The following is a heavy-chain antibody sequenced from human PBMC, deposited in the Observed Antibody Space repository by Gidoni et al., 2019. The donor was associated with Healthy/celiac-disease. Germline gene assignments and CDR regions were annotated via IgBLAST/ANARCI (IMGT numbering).Heavy chain of an antibody. D-gene: IGHD2-8*01. Sequence: QAQLVQSGSEVKKPGSSVKFSCKASGGTFSSYAISWVRQAPGQGLEWMGGIIPIFGTANYAQKFQGRVTITADESTSTAYMELSSLRSEDTAVYYCARATRVLMVSHYYFDYWGQGTLVTVSS. J-gene: IGHJ4*02. CDR3: ARATRVLMVSHYYFDY. CDR1: GGTFSSYA. V-gene: IGHV1-69*01. CDR2: IIPIFGTA.